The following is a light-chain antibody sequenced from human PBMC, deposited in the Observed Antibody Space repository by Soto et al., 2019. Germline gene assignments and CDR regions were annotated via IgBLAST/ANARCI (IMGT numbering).Light chain of an antibody. V-gene: IGKV1-9*01. J-gene: IGKJ5*01. CDR3: QQLDTFPRT. Sequence: DIQLTQSPSFLSASIGDRVTITCRASQDISSSLVWYQQKPGKAPKVLIYGASTLQSGVPSRFSGSGSWTEFTLTISSLQPEDFATYYCQQLDTFPRTFGQGTRLEIK. CDR2: GAS. CDR1: QDISSS.